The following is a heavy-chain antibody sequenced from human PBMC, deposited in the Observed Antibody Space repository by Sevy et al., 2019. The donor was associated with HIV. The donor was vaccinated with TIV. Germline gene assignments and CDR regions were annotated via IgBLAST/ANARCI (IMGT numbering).Heavy chain of an antibody. D-gene: IGHD4-17*01. Sequence: GGSLRLSCAVSGSLFRVSSMDWVRQAPGKGLEWISHISRMSDVIHYADSVKGRFTISGDNVQNSLYLQMDSLRADDTAIYYCAREFYGRSDYWGRGTLVTVSS. CDR2: ISRMSDVI. V-gene: IGHV3-48*01. J-gene: IGHJ4*02. CDR3: AREFYGRSDY. CDR1: GSLFRVSS.